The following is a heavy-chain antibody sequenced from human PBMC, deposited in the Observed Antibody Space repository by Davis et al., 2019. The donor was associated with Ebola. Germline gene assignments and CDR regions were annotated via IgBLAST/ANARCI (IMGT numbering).Heavy chain of an antibody. CDR3: ARVRYCGGDCSRHYYYGMDV. D-gene: IGHD2-21*02. V-gene: IGHV1-2*06. CDR2: INPGSGDT. Sequence: ASVKVSCKASGYTFTGYYLHWVRQAPGQGLEWMGRINPGSGDTNYAQKFQDRVTMTRDTSISTAYMELSRLTSDDTAVYYCARVRYCGGDCSRHYYYGMDVWGKGTTVTVSS. CDR1: GYTFTGYY. J-gene: IGHJ6*04.